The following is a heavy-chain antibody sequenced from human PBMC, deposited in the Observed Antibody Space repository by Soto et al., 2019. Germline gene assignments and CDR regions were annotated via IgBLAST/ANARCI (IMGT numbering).Heavy chain of an antibody. CDR2: ISGTAGKT. D-gene: IGHD3-3*01. J-gene: IGHJ4*02. V-gene: IGHV3-23*01. CDR1: GFSFSSYA. Sequence: DVQLLESGGGLVQPGGSLRLSCAASGFSFSSYAMSWVRQAPGKGLEWVSTISGTAGKTYYADSVKGRFSISRDTSKNTLYLQMNSLRADDTAVYYCAKWSYLDYWGQGTRVTVSS. CDR3: AKWSYLDY.